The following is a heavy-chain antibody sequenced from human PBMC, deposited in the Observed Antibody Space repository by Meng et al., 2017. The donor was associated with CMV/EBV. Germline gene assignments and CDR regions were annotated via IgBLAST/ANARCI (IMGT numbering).Heavy chain of an antibody. CDR3: ARDRRAGTDY. Sequence: EVQLVESGGGLVKPGGYLRLSCAASGFTFSSYSMNWVRQAPGKGLEWVSSISSSSSYIYYADSVKGRFTISRDNAKNSLYLQMNSLRAEDTAVYYCARDRRAGTDYWGQGTLVTVSS. CDR2: ISSSSSYI. D-gene: IGHD3-10*01. V-gene: IGHV3-21*01. J-gene: IGHJ4*02. CDR1: GFTFSSYS.